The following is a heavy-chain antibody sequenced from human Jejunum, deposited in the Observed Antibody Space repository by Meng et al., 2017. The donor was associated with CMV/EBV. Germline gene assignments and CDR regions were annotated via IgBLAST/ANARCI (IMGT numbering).Heavy chain of an antibody. CDR3: ARGAGRITVFGVVMSWFDP. D-gene: IGHD3-3*01. CDR1: TNYW. V-gene: IGHV5-51*01. CDR2: IYPADSDT. J-gene: IGHJ5*02. Sequence: TNYWIGWVRQIAGKGPEWMGLIYPADSDTRYSPAFQGQVTISADKSISTAFLQWSSLKASDTAMYYCARGAGRITVFGVVMSWFDPWGQGTLVTVSS.